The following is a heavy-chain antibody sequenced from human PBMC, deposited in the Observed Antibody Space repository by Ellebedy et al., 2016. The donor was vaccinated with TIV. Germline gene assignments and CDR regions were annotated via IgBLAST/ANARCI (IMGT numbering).Heavy chain of an antibody. J-gene: IGHJ6*02. CDR3: ARGGGSNSGYGMDV. V-gene: IGHV4-31*03. Sequence: SETLSLTCTVSGGSISSGGYYWSWIRQHPGKGLEWIGYIYYSGSTYYNPSLKSRVTISVDTSKNQFSLKLSSVTAADTAVYYCARGGGSNSGYGMDVWGQGTTVTVS. CDR1: GGSISSGGYY. CDR2: IYYSGST. D-gene: IGHD4-23*01.